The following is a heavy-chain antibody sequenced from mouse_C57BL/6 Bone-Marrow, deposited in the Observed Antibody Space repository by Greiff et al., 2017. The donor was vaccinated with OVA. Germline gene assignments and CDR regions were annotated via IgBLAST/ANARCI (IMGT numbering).Heavy chain of an antibody. CDR2: IYPGDGDT. CDR1: GYAFSSSW. Sequence: VMLVESGPELVKPGASVKISCKASGYAFSSSWMNWVKQRPGKGLEWIGRIYPGDGDTNYNGKFKGKATLTADKSSSTAYMQLSSLTSEDSAVYFCARRLRRDWYFDVWGTGTTVTVSS. J-gene: IGHJ1*03. CDR3: ARRLRRDWYFDV. D-gene: IGHD2-4*01. V-gene: IGHV1-82*01.